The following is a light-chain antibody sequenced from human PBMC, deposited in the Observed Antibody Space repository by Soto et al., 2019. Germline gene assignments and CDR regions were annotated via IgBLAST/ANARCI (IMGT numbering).Light chain of an antibody. V-gene: IGKV1-5*01. Sequence: DIQMTQSPSTLSASVGDRVTITCRASQNINKWLAWYQHKPGKAPKVLIYDASSLESGVPSRFSGSGSGTEFTLTISSLQPDDFATYYCQHYNSYSEAFGQGTKVDIK. CDR3: QHYNSYSEA. CDR2: DAS. CDR1: QNINKW. J-gene: IGKJ1*01.